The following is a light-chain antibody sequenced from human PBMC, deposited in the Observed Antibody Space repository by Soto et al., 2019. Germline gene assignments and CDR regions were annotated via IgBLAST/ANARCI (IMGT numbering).Light chain of an antibody. CDR2: DDS. CDR1: NIRDKS. V-gene: IGLV3-21*02. J-gene: IGLJ2*01. Sequence: SYELTQPPSVSVAPGQTATITCGGNNIRDKSVHWYQQKPCQAPVLVVSDDSGRPLGIPGRISGSNSGNVATLTICRVEDGYEADYYCQVWDSDYSHVVFGGGTKLTVL. CDR3: QVWDSDYSHVV.